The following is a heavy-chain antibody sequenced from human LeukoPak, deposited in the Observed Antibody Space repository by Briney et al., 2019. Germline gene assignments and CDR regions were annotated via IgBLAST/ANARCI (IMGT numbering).Heavy chain of an antibody. CDR3: AKGQWIQLWSPHNL. D-gene: IGHD5-18*01. CDR2: ISGSSSNT. V-gene: IGHV3-23*01. Sequence: GGSLRLSCAASGFTFSSYAMSWVRQAPGEGLECVSVISGSSSNTYYADSVKGRFTISRDKSKNTLYLQMNSVRVEDTAVYYCAKGQWIQLWSPHNLWGQGTLVTVSS. J-gene: IGHJ4*02. CDR1: GFTFSSYA.